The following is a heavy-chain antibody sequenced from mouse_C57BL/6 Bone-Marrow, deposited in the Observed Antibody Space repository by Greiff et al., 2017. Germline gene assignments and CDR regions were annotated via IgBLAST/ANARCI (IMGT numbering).Heavy chain of an antibody. CDR3: ARLLRAY. V-gene: IGHV3-6*01. D-gene: IGHD2-1*01. J-gene: IGHJ3*01. Sequence: EVQLQQSGPGLVKPSQSLSLTCSVTGYSITSGYYWNWIRQFPGNKLEWMGYISYDGSNNYNPSLKNRISITRDTSKNQFFLKLNSVTTEDTATYYCARLLRAYWGQGTLVTVSA. CDR1: GYSITSGYY. CDR2: ISYDGSN.